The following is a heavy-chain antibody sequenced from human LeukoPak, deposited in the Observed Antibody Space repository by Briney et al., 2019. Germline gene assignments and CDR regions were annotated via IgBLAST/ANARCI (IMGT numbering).Heavy chain of an antibody. CDR1: GFTFSTYA. CDR2: ISGSGGST. Sequence: GGSLRLSCTASGFTFSTYAVGWVRQAPGEGLEWVSGISGSGGSTYYTDSVKGRFTISRDNSKNTLHLQMSSLRAEDTALYYCVKDRCDRTTCPEVWGQGTLVTVSS. J-gene: IGHJ4*02. CDR3: VKDRCDRTTCPEV. V-gene: IGHV3-23*01. D-gene: IGHD2-2*01.